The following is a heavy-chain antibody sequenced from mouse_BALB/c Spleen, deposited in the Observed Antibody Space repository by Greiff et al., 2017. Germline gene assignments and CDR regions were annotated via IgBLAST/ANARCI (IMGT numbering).Heavy chain of an antibody. CDR3: ARGGWEGDYFDD. Sequence: QVQLQQSGAELMKPGASVKISCKATGYTFSSYWIEWVKQRPGHGLEWIGEILPGSGSTNYNEKFKGKATFTADTSSNTAYMQLSSLTSEDSAVYCCARGGWEGDYFDDWGQGTTLTVSS. J-gene: IGHJ2*01. CDR2: ILPGSGST. CDR1: GYTFSSYW. D-gene: IGHD1-1*02. V-gene: IGHV1-9*01.